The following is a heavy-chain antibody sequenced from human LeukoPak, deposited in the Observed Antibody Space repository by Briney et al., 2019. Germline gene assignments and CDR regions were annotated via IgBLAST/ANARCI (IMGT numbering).Heavy chain of an antibody. CDR3: ARYFGTIVALGY. CDR1: GFTFSSYG. J-gene: IGHJ4*02. CDR2: IWYDGSKK. Sequence: GRSLRLSCAASGFTFSSYGMHWVRQAPGKGLEWVAVIWYDGSKKYYADSVKGRFTISRDNSKNTLSLQMNSLRGEDTAMYYCARYFGTIVALGYWGQGMLVTVSS. V-gene: IGHV3-33*01. D-gene: IGHD5-12*01.